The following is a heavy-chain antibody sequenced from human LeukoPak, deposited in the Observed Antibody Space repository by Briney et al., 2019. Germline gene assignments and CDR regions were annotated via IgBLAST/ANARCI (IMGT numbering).Heavy chain of an antibody. D-gene: IGHD4-17*01. V-gene: IGHV3-33*01. CDR3: ARENEMTTVTTAPNYYLDY. CDR2: IWYDGSNK. J-gene: IGHJ4*02. Sequence: GGSLRLSCAASGFTFSSYGMHWVRQAPGKGLEWVAVIWYDGSNKYYADSVKGRFTISRDNSKNTLYLQMNSLRAEDTAVYYCARENEMTTVTTAPNYYLDYWGQGTLVTVSS. CDR1: GFTFSSYG.